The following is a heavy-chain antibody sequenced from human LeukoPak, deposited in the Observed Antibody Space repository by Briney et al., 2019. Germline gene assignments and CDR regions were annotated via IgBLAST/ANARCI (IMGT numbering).Heavy chain of an antibody. Sequence: ASVKVSCKASGYTFTSYDINWERQATGQGLEWMGWMNPNSGNTGYAQKFQGRVTMTRNTSISTAYMELSSLRSEDTAVYYCARGFSDSSGWYWHYYYYMDVWGKGTTVTVSS. CDR3: ARGFSDSSGWYWHYYYYMDV. V-gene: IGHV1-8*01. J-gene: IGHJ6*03. CDR2: MNPNSGNT. D-gene: IGHD6-19*01. CDR1: GYTFTSYD.